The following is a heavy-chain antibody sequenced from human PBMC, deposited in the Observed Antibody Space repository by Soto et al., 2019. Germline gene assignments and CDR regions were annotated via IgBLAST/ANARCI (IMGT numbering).Heavy chain of an antibody. Sequence: PSETLSLTCTVSGGSISSPNFYWSWIRQHPGKGLEWIGHIYYNGTTYYNPTLKSRVSISVDTSKNQFSLKLSSVTAADTAVYYCARVLRIQLWSGYFDYWGQGTLVTVSS. CDR2: IYYNGTT. CDR3: ARVLRIQLWSGYFDY. CDR1: GGSISSPNFY. J-gene: IGHJ4*02. D-gene: IGHD5-18*01. V-gene: IGHV4-30-4*08.